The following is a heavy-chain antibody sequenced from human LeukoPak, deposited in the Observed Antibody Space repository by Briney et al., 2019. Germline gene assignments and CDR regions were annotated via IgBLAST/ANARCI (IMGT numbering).Heavy chain of an antibody. CDR2: ISGSGGTT. J-gene: IGHJ4*02. D-gene: IGHD2-8*01. CDR1: GFAFSSYA. CDR3: AKENLMADFDY. Sequence: GGSLRLSCAASGFAFSSYAMSWVRQAPGKGLEWVSAISGSGGTTYYADSEKGRFTISRDNSKNTLYLQMHSLRAEDTAVYYCAKENLMADFDYWGQGTLVTVSS. V-gene: IGHV3-23*01.